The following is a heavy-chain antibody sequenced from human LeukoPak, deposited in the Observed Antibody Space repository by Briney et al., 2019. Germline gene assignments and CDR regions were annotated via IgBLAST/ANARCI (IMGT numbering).Heavy chain of an antibody. J-gene: IGHJ4*02. V-gene: IGHV4-59*08. CDR2: IYYSGST. CDR1: GASISSYY. D-gene: IGHD6-13*01. Sequence: PSETLSLTCTVSGASISSYYWSWIRQPPGKGLEWIGYIYYSGSTNYNPSLKSRVIISVDTSKNQFSLKLSSVTAADTAVYYCARHDMDVAAAGLDYFDYWGQGTLVTVSS. CDR3: ARHDMDVAAAGLDYFDY.